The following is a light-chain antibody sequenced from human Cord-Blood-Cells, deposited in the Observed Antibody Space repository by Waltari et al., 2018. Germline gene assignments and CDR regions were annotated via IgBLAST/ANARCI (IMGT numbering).Light chain of an antibody. J-gene: IGLJ2*01. CDR2: DVS. Sequence: QSPLTQPRPLSGPPGPPAPIPCPRTRRDVGGYNHVPWYQQHPGKAPKLMIYDVSKRPSGVPDRFSGSKSGNTASLTISGLQAEDEADYYCCSYAGSYTVVFGGGTKLTVL. V-gene: IGLV2-11*01. CDR3: CSYAGSYTVV. CDR1: RRDVGGYNH.